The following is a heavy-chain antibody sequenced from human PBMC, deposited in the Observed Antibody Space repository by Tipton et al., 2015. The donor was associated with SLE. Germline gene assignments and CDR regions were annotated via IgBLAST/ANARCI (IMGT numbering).Heavy chain of an antibody. CDR2: INHSGVT. J-gene: IGHJ4*02. Sequence: AGLVKPSETLSLTCGVYGESFSGYYWSWIRQPPGKGLEWIGEINHSGVTNYNPSLKSRLSISLDMSKNQFSLKLDSVTAADTAVYFCARGQYYGSGTYYYYWGQGTLVTVSS. CDR3: ARGQYYGSGTYYYY. V-gene: IGHV4-34*01. CDR1: GESFSGYY. D-gene: IGHD3-10*01.